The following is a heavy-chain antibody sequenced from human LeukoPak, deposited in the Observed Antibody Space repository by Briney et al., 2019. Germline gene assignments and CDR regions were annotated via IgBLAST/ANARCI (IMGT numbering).Heavy chain of an antibody. V-gene: IGHV4-39*01. D-gene: IGHD6-6*01. CDR3: ARLREQLVPGSYYYYMDV. CDR2: IYYSGST. CDR1: GGSISSYY. J-gene: IGHJ6*03. Sequence: SETLSLTCTVSGGSISSYYWGWIRQPPGKGLEWIGSIYYSGSTYYNPSLKSRVTISVDTSKNQFSLKLSSVTAADTAVYYCARLREQLVPGSYYYYMDVWGKGTTVTVSS.